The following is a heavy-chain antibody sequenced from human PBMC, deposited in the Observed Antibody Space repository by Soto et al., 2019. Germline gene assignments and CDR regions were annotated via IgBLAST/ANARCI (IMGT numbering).Heavy chain of an antibody. CDR2: IVPIFGTT. J-gene: IGHJ4*02. D-gene: IGHD1-1*01. CDR1: GGTFSNYA. Sequence: SVKVSCKVSGGTFSNYAIDWVRLAPGQGLEWMGGIVPIFGTTYYTQKFQGRATIIADDSTTTAYLELSSLRSEDTAIYYCARDKTGSFDYWGQGTLVTVSS. V-gene: IGHV1-69*13. CDR3: ARDKTGSFDY.